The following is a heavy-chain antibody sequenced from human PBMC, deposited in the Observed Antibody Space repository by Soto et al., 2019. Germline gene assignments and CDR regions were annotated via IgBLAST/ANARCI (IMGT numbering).Heavy chain of an antibody. CDR3: ARGGSETFDYYYYYMDV. J-gene: IGHJ6*03. V-gene: IGHV3-48*01. D-gene: IGHD3-10*01. CDR2: ISSSSSTI. CDR1: GFTFSSYS. Sequence: GGSLRLSCAASGFTFSSYSMNWVRQAPGKGLEWVSYISSSSSTIYYADSVKGRFTISRDNAKNSLYLQMNSLRAEDTAVYYCARGGSETFDYYYYYMDVWGKGTTVTVSS.